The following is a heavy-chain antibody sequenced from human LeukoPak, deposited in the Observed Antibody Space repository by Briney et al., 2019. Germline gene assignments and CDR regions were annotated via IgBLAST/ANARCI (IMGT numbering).Heavy chain of an antibody. J-gene: IGHJ5*02. CDR2: INHSGST. Sequence: SETLSLTCAVYGGSFSGYYRSWIRQPPGKGLEWIGEINHSGSTNYNPSLKSRVTISVDTSKNQFSLKLSSVAAADTAVYYCAREVVRERVVVLAVARSIPSSNWFDPWGQGTLVTVSS. CDR3: AREVVRERVVVLAVARSIPSSNWFDP. D-gene: IGHD2-15*01. V-gene: IGHV4-34*01. CDR1: GGSFSGYY.